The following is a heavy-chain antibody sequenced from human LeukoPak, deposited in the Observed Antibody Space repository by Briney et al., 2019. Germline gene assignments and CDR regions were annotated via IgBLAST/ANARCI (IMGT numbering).Heavy chain of an antibody. CDR2: INPSGGST. Sequence: ASLKVSCKASGYTFTSCYMHWVRQAPGQGLEWMGIINPSGGSTSYAQKFQGRVTMTRDTSTSTVYMELSSLRSEDTAVYYCARDCGDCYYDYWGQGTLVTVSS. J-gene: IGHJ4*02. CDR3: ARDCGDCYYDY. CDR1: GYTFTSCY. D-gene: IGHD2-21*02. V-gene: IGHV1-46*01.